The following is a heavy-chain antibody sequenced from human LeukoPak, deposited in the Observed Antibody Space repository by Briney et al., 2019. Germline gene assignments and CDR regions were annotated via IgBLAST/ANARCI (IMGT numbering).Heavy chain of an antibody. Sequence: SETLSLTCAVYGGSFSGYYWGWIRQPPGKGLDWIGSIYYSGSTYYNPSLKSRFTISVDTSKNQFSLKLSSVTAADTAVYYCVNYYDSSDYQQPNHFDYWGQGTLVTVSS. D-gene: IGHD3-22*01. CDR3: VNYYDSSDYQQPNHFDY. CDR1: GGSFSGYY. J-gene: IGHJ4*02. CDR2: IYYSGST. V-gene: IGHV4-39*01.